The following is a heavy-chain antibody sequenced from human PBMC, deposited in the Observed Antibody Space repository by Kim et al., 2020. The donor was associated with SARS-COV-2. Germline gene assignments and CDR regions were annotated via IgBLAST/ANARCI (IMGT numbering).Heavy chain of an antibody. CDR2: MSGSGGST. CDR1: GFTFSSYA. D-gene: IGHD6-13*01. V-gene: IGHV3-23*01. CDR3: AKAVVAGGRNYYYYGMDV. J-gene: IGHJ6*02. Sequence: GGSLRLSCAASGFTFSSYAMSWVRQAPGKGLEWVSGMSGSGGSTYYAYADSVKGRFTISRDNSKNTLYLQMSSLRAEDTAVYYCAKAVVAGGRNYYYYGMDVWGQGTTVTVSS.